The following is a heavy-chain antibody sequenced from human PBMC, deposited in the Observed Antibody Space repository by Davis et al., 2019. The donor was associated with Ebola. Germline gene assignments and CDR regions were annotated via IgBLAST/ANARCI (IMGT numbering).Heavy chain of an antibody. Sequence: PGGSLRLSCAGSGFGFGDYYMNWIRQAPGKGLEWLSYISGSGTTIYYADSVKGRFTISRDNAEKSLYLHMNSLRAEDTAVYYCAREGVPIVVGGRGPFDYWGQGTLVTVSS. V-gene: IGHV3-11*01. D-gene: IGHD2-21*01. CDR2: ISGSGTTI. CDR3: AREGVPIVVGGRGPFDY. CDR1: GFGFGDYY. J-gene: IGHJ4*02.